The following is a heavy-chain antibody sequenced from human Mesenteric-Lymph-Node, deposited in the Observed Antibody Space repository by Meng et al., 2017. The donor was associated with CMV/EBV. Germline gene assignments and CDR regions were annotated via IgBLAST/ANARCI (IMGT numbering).Heavy chain of an antibody. J-gene: IGHJ6*02. CDR1: GFTFSSYE. CDR3: AKDPRPCSSPSCYPPYHYYFMGV. Sequence: GESLKISCAASGFTFSSYEMNWVRQAPGKGLEWVSYISSSGSTIYYADSVKGRFTISRDNSKSTLFLQMNSLRAEDTAMFYCAKDPRPCSSPSCYPPYHYYFMGVWGQGTTVTVSS. V-gene: IGHV3-48*03. D-gene: IGHD2-2*01. CDR2: ISSSGSTI.